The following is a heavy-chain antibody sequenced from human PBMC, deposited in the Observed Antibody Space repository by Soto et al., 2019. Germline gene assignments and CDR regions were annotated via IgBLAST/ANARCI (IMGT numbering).Heavy chain of an antibody. CDR3: ARVPNRSGWYEPFDY. CDR2: ISAYNGNT. CDR1: GYTFTSSG. V-gene: IGHV1-18*01. J-gene: IGHJ4*02. Sequence: ASVKVSWKASGYTFTSSGISWVRQAPGRGLEWMGWISAYNGNTNYAQKLQGRVTMTTDTTTSTAYMELRSLRSDDTAVYYCARVPNRSGWYEPFDYWGQGTLVTVSS. D-gene: IGHD6-19*01.